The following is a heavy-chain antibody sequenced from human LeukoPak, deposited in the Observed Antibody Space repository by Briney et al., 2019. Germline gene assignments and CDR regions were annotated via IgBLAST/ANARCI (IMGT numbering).Heavy chain of an antibody. D-gene: IGHD2-21*02. CDR3: AKDRAYCGGDCYSGTYYFDY. J-gene: IGHJ4*02. CDR2: ISGSGGST. Sequence: PGGSLRLSCAASGFTFSSYAMSWVRQAPGKGLEWVSAISGSGGSTYYADSVKGQFTISRDNSKNTLYLQMNSLRAEDTAVYYCAKDRAYCGGDCYSGTYYFDYWGQGTLVTVSS. V-gene: IGHV3-23*01. CDR1: GFTFSSYA.